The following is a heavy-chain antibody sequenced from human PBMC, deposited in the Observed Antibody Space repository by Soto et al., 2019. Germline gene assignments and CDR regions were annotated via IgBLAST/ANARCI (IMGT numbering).Heavy chain of an antibody. CDR3: AKHYSSGWYYFDY. D-gene: IGHD6-19*01. CDR1: GFTFSSYA. Sequence: PGGSLKLSCAASGFTFSSYAMSWVRQAPGKGLEWVSAISGSGGSTYYADTVKGRFTISRDNSKNTLYLQMNSLRAEDTAVYYCAKHYSSGWYYFDYWGQGTLVTVSS. CDR2: ISGSGGST. J-gene: IGHJ4*02. V-gene: IGHV3-23*01.